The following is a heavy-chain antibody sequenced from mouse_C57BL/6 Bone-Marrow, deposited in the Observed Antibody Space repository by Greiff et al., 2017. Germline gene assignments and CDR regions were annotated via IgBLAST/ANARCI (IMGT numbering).Heavy chain of an antibody. J-gene: IGHJ4*01. Sequence: VQRVESGAELVKPGASVKISCKASGYAFSSYWMNWVKQRPGKGLEWIGQIYPGDGDTNYNGKFKGKATLTADKSSSTAYMQLSSLTSEDSAVYFCARFSVVATSREDYWGQGTSVTVSS. CDR3: ARFSVVATSREDY. V-gene: IGHV1-80*01. CDR1: GYAFSSYW. CDR2: IYPGDGDT. D-gene: IGHD1-1*01.